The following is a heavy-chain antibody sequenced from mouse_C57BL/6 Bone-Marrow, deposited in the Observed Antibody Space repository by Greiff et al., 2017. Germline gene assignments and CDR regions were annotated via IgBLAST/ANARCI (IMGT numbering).Heavy chain of an antibody. CDR3: TSTVPSYWYFDV. CDR1: GFNIKDYY. D-gene: IGHD1-1*01. V-gene: IGHV14-1*01. Sequence: VQLQQSGAELVRPGASVKLSCTASGFNIKDYYMHWVKQRPEQGLEWIGRIDPEDGDTEYAPKFQGKATMTADTSSNTAYLQLSSLTSEDTAVYYWTSTVPSYWYFDVWGTGTTVTVSS. CDR2: IDPEDGDT. J-gene: IGHJ1*03.